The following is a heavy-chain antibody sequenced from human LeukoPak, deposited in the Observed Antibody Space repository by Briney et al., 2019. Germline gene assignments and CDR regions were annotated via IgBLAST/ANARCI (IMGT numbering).Heavy chain of an antibody. V-gene: IGHV4-30-4*01. CDR3: ARARWYGEYNWFDP. J-gene: IGHJ5*02. CDR2: IDYSGST. D-gene: IGHD3-10*01. Sequence: SETLSLTCTVGGGSINSDDYYWSWIRQSPRKGLEWIGHIDYSGSTSYNPSPKSRVSISLDTSKNQFSLRLSSMTAADTAVYYCARARWYGEYNWFDPRGQGILVTVSS. CDR1: GGSINSDDYY.